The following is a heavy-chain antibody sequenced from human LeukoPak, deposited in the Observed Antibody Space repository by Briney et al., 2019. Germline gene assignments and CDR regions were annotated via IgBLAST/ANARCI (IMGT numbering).Heavy chain of an antibody. CDR2: IDGGCGST. V-gene: IGHV3-23*01. Sequence: GGSLSLSCAVSGSTFKHYATSWVRQAPGKGLEWVSCIDGGCGSTFYADSVKGRFTISRDKSKNTLYLQMNSLRAEDTAVYYRAATTLVVVSATLDYWGQGTLVTVSS. CDR3: AATTLVVVSATLDY. CDR1: GSTFKHYA. D-gene: IGHD2-15*01. J-gene: IGHJ4*02.